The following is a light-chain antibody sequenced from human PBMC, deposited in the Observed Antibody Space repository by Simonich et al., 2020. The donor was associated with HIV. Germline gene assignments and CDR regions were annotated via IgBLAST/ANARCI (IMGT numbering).Light chain of an antibody. CDR3: QQTNRFPLT. CDR1: QGISYW. J-gene: IGKJ4*01. Sequence: DIQMTPSPSFVSASVGDRVTLTCRASQGISYWLAWYQQKPGKAPKLLIYAASSLQSGAPSRFSGSGSETDFSLTISSLQPEDFATYYCQQTNRFPLTFGGGTKVEIK. CDR2: AAS. V-gene: IGKV1-12*01.